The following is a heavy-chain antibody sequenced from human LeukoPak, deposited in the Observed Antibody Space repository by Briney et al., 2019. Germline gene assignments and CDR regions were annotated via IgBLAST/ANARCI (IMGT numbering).Heavy chain of an antibody. CDR3: AREATRWSSGILDY. Sequence: AAPVKVSCTASGYTFTSYAMNWVRQAPGQGLEWMGWINTNTGNPTYAQGFTGRFVFSLDTSVSTAYLQISSLKAEDTAVYYCAREATRWSSGILDYWGQGTLVTVSS. J-gene: IGHJ4*02. V-gene: IGHV7-4-1*02. D-gene: IGHD3-22*01. CDR1: GYTFTSYA. CDR2: INTNTGNP.